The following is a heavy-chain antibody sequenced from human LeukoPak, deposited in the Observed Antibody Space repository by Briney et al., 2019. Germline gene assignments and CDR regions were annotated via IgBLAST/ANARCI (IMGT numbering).Heavy chain of an antibody. Sequence: SETLSLTCTVSGGSISSASHFWNWIRQLPGKGLEWIGYVYYSGTTAYNVSFKSRAGISVDTSKNQFSLRLSSVTAADTAVYYCARGVRDTIGYYHSDFWGQGTLVTVSS. CDR1: GGSISSASHF. D-gene: IGHD3-22*01. CDR2: VYYSGTT. CDR3: ARGVRDTIGYYHSDF. V-gene: IGHV4-31*03. J-gene: IGHJ4*02.